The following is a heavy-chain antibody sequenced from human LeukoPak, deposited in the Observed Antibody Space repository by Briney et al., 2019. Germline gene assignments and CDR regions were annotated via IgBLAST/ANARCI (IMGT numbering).Heavy chain of an antibody. D-gene: IGHD1-20*01. CDR2: INHSGST. CDR1: GGSFSGYY. V-gene: IGHV4-34*01. CDR3: ARVGITGSHLKH. Sequence: SETLSPTCAVYGGSFSGYYWSWIRQPPGKGLEWIGEINHSGSTNYNPSLKSRVTISVDTSKNQFSLKLSSVTAADTAVYYCARVGITGSHLKHWGQGTLVTVSS. J-gene: IGHJ1*01.